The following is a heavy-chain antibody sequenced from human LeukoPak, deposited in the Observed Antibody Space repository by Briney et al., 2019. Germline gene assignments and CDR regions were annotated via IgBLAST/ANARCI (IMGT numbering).Heavy chain of an antibody. D-gene: IGHD3-10*01. CDR2: IYYSGST. J-gene: IGHJ4*02. Sequence: SETLSLTCTLSGGFLSSYYWSWIRQPPGKGLEWIGYIYYSGSTNYNPSLKSRVTISVDTSKNQFSLKLSSVTAADTAVYYCARRANIPMVRGVIEYYFDYWGQGTLVTVSS. CDR3: ARRANIPMVRGVIEYYFDY. CDR1: GGFLSSYY. V-gene: IGHV4-59*01.